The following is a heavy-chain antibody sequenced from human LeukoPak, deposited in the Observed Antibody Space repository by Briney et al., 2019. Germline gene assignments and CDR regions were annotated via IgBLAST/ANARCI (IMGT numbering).Heavy chain of an antibody. CDR3: AAEEFQVSHAFDI. J-gene: IGHJ3*02. Sequence: GGSLRLTCAASGFTFNSHGMHWLRQAPGKGLEWVAFISYDARNKYYGDSVKGRFTISRDNSKNKLYLQMSSLRTEDTAVYFCAAEEFQVSHAFDIWGQGTMVTVSS. D-gene: IGHD3-10*01. CDR1: GFTFNSHG. V-gene: IGHV3-30*02. CDR2: ISYDARNK.